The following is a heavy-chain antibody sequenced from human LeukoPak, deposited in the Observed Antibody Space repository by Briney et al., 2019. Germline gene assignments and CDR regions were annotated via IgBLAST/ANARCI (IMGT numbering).Heavy chain of an antibody. CDR3: ARDSIADLNYYYCGMDV. V-gene: IGHV4-61*01. CDR2: IYYSGST. Sequence: PSETLSLTCTVSGDSVSSGSHYWSWIRQPPGKGLEWIGYIYYSGSTNYNPSLKSRVTISVDTSKNQFSLKLSSVTAADTAVYYCARDSIADLNYYYCGMDVWGQGTTVTVSS. J-gene: IGHJ6*02. CDR1: GDSVSSGSHY. D-gene: IGHD6-6*01.